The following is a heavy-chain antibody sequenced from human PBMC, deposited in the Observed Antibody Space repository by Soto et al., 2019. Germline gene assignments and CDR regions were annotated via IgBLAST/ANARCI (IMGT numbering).Heavy chain of an antibody. V-gene: IGHV3-11*01. CDR3: ARASSPRDPWLDY. CDR2: ISSSGGTI. J-gene: IGHJ4*02. CDR1: GFTFSDDY. D-gene: IGHD5-18*01. Sequence: GGSLRLSCGASGFTFSDDYMSWIRQAPGKGLEWVSYISSSGGTIYYADSVKGRFTISRDNAKNSLFLQMNSLRADDTAVYYCARASSPRDPWLDYWGQGTLVTVSS.